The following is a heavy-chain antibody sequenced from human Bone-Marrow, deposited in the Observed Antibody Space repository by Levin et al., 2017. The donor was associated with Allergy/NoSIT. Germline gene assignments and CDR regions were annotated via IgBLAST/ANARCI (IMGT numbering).Heavy chain of an antibody. CDR3: ARGGGYYGRYNSFDP. D-gene: IGHD3-10*01. Sequence: SETLSLTCTVSGGSIRTYYWSWIRQTPGKALQWIGWIYYTGSTVYNPSLKSRLTISVDTSKNQFFLNLNSVTAADTAVYYCARGGGYYGRYNSFDPWGRGTLVTVSS. CDR2: IYYTGST. CDR1: GGSIRTYY. J-gene: IGHJ5*02. V-gene: IGHV4-59*01.